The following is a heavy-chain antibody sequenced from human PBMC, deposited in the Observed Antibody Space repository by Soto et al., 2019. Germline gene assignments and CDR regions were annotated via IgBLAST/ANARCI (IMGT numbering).Heavy chain of an antibody. Sequence: GASVKVSCKASGYTFTSYAMHWVRQAPGQRLEWMGWINAGNGNTKYSQKFQGRVTITRDTSASTAYMELSSLRSEDTAVYYCARDSIVVVPAAIDGMDVWGQGTTVTVSS. CDR3: ARDSIVVVPAAIDGMDV. J-gene: IGHJ6*02. D-gene: IGHD2-2*01. V-gene: IGHV1-3*01. CDR1: GYTFTSYA. CDR2: INAGNGNT.